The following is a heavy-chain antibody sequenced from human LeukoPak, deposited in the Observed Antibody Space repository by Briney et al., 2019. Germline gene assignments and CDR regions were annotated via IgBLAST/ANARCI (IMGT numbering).Heavy chain of an antibody. CDR1: GFTFSSYS. CDR2: ISGSGGST. Sequence: GGSLRLSCAASGFTFSSYSMNWVRQAPGKGLVWVSAISGSGGSTYYADSVKGRFTISRDNSKNTLYLQMNSLRAEDTAVYYCARARSSYGYGDAFDIWGQGTMVTVSS. CDR3: ARARSSYGYGDAFDI. D-gene: IGHD5-18*01. V-gene: IGHV3-23*01. J-gene: IGHJ3*02.